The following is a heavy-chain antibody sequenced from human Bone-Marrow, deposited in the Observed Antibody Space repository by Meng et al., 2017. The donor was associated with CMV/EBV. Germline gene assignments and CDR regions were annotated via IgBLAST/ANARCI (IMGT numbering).Heavy chain of an antibody. D-gene: IGHD3-3*01. CDR2: ISGGGETT. V-gene: IGHV3-23*01. Sequence: GESLKISCAGSGFIFSTYVMSWVRQAPRKGLEWLSVISGGGETTYYEASVKGRFTISRDNSKNTVYLQMNSLRVEDTAIYYCAKGGINYDSFPRAGLMDVWGQGNTVNVAS. CDR3: AKGGINYDSFPRAGLMDV. CDR1: GFIFSTYV. J-gene: IGHJ6*02.